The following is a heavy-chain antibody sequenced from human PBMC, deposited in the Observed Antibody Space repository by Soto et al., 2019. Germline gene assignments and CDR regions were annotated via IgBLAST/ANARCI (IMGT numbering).Heavy chain of an antibody. J-gene: IGHJ6*03. D-gene: IGHD6-13*01. CDR2: ISNNGAHT. CDR3: ARRGYGSRWPNVYMDV. V-gene: IGHV3-64*01. Sequence: AQLVESGGGLVQPGGSLRLSCAASGFTFSNYEMHWVRQAPGNGLEYVSGISNNGAHTDYAKSVKGRFTISRDNSENTLYLQMGSLRAEDMALYYCARRGYGSRWPNVYMDVWGKGTTVTVSS. CDR1: GFTFSNYE.